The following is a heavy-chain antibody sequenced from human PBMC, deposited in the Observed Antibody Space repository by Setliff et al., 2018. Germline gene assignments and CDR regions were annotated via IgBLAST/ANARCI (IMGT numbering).Heavy chain of an antibody. D-gene: IGHD1-26*01. CDR1: GGSFSGYY. Sequence: SETLSLTCAVYGGSFSGYYWSWIRQPPGKRLEWIGEIIHSGSTNYNPSLKSRVTISMDTSKNQFSLKVPSVTAADTAVYYCARSFSRSGKFLLDYWGQGALVNVSS. CDR2: IIHSGST. V-gene: IGHV4-34*12. J-gene: IGHJ4*02. CDR3: ARSFSRSGKFLLDY.